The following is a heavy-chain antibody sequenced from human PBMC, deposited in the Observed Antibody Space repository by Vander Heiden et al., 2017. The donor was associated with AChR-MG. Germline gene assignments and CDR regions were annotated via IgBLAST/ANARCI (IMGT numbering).Heavy chain of an antibody. CDR2: ISAYNGNT. J-gene: IGHJ4*02. CDR3: ARDLDIVATIGWGDFDY. CDR1: GYTFTSYG. V-gene: IGHV1-18*01. D-gene: IGHD5-12*01. Sequence: QVQLVQSGAEVKKPGASVKVSCQASGYTFTSYGISWVRQAPGPGLEWMGWISAYNGNTNYAQKLQGRVTMTTDTSTSTAYMELRSLRSDDTAVYYCARDLDIVATIGWGDFDYWGQGTLVTVSS.